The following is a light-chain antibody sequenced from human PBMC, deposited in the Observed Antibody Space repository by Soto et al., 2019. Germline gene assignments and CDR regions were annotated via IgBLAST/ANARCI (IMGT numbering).Light chain of an antibody. V-gene: IGKV3-11*01. CDR1: QSVSKY. CDR2: DAS. J-gene: IGKJ5*01. CDR3: QQRNNWAIT. Sequence: EIVLTQSPATLSLSPGERATLSCRTSQSVSKYFAWYQQKPGRAPRLLIYDASSRASGIPARFIGSRSGTYFTLTISSLEPEDFAIYYCQQRNNWAITYGQGTRLEIK.